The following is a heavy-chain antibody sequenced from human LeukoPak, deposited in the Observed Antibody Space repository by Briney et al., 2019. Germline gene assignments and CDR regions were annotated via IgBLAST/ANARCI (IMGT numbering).Heavy chain of an antibody. V-gene: IGHV4-4*07. Sequence: SETLSLTCTVSGGSIRSYWSWIRQPAGKGLEWIGRIYGSGSTDYNPSLKSRVTMSIDTSKNQFSLNLISVTAADTAVYYCAREESDWSSLGYFYHYMDVWGKGTTVTISS. CDR1: GGSIRSY. CDR2: IYGSGST. CDR3: AREESDWSSLGYFYHYMDV. D-gene: IGHD3-9*01. J-gene: IGHJ6*03.